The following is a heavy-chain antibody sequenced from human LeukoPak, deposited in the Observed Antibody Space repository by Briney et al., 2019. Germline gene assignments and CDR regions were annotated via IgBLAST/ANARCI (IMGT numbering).Heavy chain of an antibody. D-gene: IGHD1-1*01. CDR2: ISYDGSKK. CDR3: SKEKYNWNDYYDY. Sequence: GGSLRLSCAASGFTFSSHGMHWVRQAPGKGLEWVAVISYDGSKKYYADSVKGRFTISGDNAKNTVYLQMNSLRAEDTAVYYCSKEKYNWNDYYDYWGQGTLVSVSS. V-gene: IGHV3-30*18. J-gene: IGHJ4*02. CDR1: GFTFSSHG.